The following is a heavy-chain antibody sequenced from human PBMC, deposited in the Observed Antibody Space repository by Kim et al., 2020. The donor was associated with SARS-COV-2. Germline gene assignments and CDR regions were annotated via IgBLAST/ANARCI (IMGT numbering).Heavy chain of an antibody. D-gene: IGHD5-12*01. J-gene: IGHJ4*02. Sequence: GESLKISCKGSGYSFTSYWIGWVRQMPGKGLEWMGIIYPGDSDTRYSPSFQGQVTISADKSISTAYLQWSSLKASDTAMYYCARNSGYDFGRGDFDYWGQGTLVTVSS. V-gene: IGHV5-51*01. CDR1: GYSFTSYW. CDR3: ARNSGYDFGRGDFDY. CDR2: IYPGDSDT.